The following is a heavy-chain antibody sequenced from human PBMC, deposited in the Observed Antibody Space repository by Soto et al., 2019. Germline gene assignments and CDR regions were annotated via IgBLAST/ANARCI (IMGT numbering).Heavy chain of an antibody. V-gene: IGHV3-48*03. CDR2: ISISGGTI. J-gene: IGHJ3*02. CDR3: TKEKSVINSGYDAFDI. Sequence: QPGGSLRLSCAASGFTVSSYEMDWVRQAPGKGLEWVAYISISGGTIYYGDSVEGRFTISRDNADNSLYLQMNSLRAEDTAVYYCTKEKSVINSGYDAFDIWGRGTVVTVSS. D-gene: IGHD5-12*01. CDR1: GFTVSSYE.